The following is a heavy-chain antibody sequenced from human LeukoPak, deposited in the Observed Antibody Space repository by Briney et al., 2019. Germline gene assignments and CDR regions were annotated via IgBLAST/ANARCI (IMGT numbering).Heavy chain of an antibody. D-gene: IGHD3-10*01. CDR1: GYTFTNFY. V-gene: IGHV1-46*01. Sequence: GASVKVSCKASGYTFTNFYMHWVRQAPGQGLEWMGIINPSGGSTSYAQKFQGRVTVTRDKSTSTVYMELSSLRSEDTAVYFCARDLYYFGSGTPLGLHGMDVWGQGTTVTVSS. CDR2: INPSGGST. CDR3: ARDLYYFGSGTPLGLHGMDV. J-gene: IGHJ6*02.